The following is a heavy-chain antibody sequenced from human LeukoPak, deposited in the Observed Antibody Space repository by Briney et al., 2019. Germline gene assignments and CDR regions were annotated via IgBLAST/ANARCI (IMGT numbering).Heavy chain of an antibody. Sequence: SVKVSCKASGGTFSSYAISWVRQAPGQGLEWMGRIIPIFGTANYAQKFQGRVTITADESTSTAYMELSSLRSEDTAVYYCARYLGYSYGFRGGDYFDYWGQGTLVTVSS. CDR2: IIPIFGTA. CDR3: ARYLGYSYGFRGGDYFDY. CDR1: GGTFSSYA. V-gene: IGHV1-69*13. D-gene: IGHD5-18*01. J-gene: IGHJ4*02.